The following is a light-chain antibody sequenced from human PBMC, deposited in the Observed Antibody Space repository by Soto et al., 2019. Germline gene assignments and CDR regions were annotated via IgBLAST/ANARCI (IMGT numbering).Light chain of an antibody. J-gene: IGLJ1*01. CDR2: EVS. V-gene: IGLV2-8*01. CDR1: SSDVGGYNY. Sequence: QSALTQPPSASGSLGQSVTISCTGTSSDVGGYNYVSWYQQLPGQAPKLMIYEVSKRPSGVPDRFSGSKSGNTASLTVSGLQAEDEADYYCSSYAGSNKSVFGTGTKVTVL. CDR3: SSYAGSNKSV.